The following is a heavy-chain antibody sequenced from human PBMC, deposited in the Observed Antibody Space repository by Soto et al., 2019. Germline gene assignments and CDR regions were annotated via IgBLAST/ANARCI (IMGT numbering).Heavy chain of an antibody. J-gene: IGHJ3*02. Sequence: GGSLRLSCAASGFTFSSYAMSWVRQAPGKGLEWVSAISGSGGSTYYADSVKGRFTISRDNSKNTLYLQMNSLRAEDTAVYYCAIPPNLRGIPRDAFDIWGQGTMATVSS. CDR3: AIPPNLRGIPRDAFDI. CDR2: ISGSGGST. CDR1: GFTFSSYA. D-gene: IGHD2-21*01. V-gene: IGHV3-23*01.